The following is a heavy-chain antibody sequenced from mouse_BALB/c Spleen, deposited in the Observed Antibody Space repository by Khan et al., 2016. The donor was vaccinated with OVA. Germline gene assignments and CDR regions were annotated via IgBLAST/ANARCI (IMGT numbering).Heavy chain of an antibody. CDR3: ARKNGSDFDY. Sequence: VQLKESGPELVKPGASVKISCQASGYSFTGYFMNWVMQSHGKSLEWLGRLNPHIGETFYNQKFKGKATLTVDESSSTAHMALRSLASEDSAVYYCARKNGSDFDYWGQGTTLTVSS. CDR2: LNPHIGET. J-gene: IGHJ2*01. CDR1: GYSFTGYF. D-gene: IGHD1-1*01. V-gene: IGHV1-20*02.